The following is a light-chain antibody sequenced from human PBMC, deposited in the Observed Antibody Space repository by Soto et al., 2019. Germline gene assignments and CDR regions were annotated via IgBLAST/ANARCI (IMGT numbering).Light chain of an antibody. V-gene: IGLV2-11*01. CDR2: DVS. CDR1: SSDVGGYNY. Sequence: QSVLTQPRSVSGSPGQSVTISCTGTSSDVGGYNYVSWYQQHPGKAPKLMIYDVSKRPSGVPDRFSGSKSGNTASLTISGLQAEDEADYDCCSYAGSYTPWVFGTGTKLTVL. CDR3: CSYAGSYTPWV. J-gene: IGLJ1*01.